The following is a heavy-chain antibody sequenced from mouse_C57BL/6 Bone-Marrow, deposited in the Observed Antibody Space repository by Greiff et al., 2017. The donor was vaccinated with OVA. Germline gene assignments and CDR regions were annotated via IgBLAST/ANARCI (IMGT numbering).Heavy chain of an antibody. J-gene: IGHJ2*01. CDR2: IDPNSGGT. CDR1: GYTFTSYW. Sequence: VKLQESGTVLARPGASVKMSCKTSGYTFTSYWMHWVKQRPGRGLEWIGRIDPNSGGTKYNEKFKSKATLTVDKPSSTAYMQLSSLTSEDSAVYYCARYGPYDYSFDYWGQGTTLTVSS. V-gene: IGHV1-72*01. D-gene: IGHD2-4*01. CDR3: ARYGPYDYSFDY.